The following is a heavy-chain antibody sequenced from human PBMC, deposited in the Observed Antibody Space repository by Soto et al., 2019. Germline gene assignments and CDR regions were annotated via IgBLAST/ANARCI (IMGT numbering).Heavy chain of an antibody. CDR3: AKDASFMITTLDWHLDL. D-gene: IGHD3-16*01. CDR2: ISYDGSKK. CDR1: GFTFSDYG. V-gene: IGHV3-30*18. J-gene: IGHJ2*01. Sequence: QVQLVESGGGVVQPGRSLRLSCAASGFTFSDYGMQWVRQAPGKGLEWVAVISYDGSKKYYADSVKGRFTISRDNSQNTLYLHMYTVRAEGTAVYYCAKDASFMITTLDWHLDLGGRRTLVTVSS.